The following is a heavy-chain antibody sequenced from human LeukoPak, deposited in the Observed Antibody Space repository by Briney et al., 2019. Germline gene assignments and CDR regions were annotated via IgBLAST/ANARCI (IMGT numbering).Heavy chain of an antibody. J-gene: IGHJ4*02. Sequence: GGSLRLSCAASGFTVSSNYMTWGRQAPGKGLEWVSVIYSGGSTYYADSVKGRFTISRDNSKNTLYLQMNSLRAEDTAVYYCAKDLDIVVVPAAMMDYWGQGTLVTVSS. D-gene: IGHD2-2*01. CDR3: AKDLDIVVVPAAMMDY. CDR1: GFTVSSNY. V-gene: IGHV3-66*01. CDR2: IYSGGST.